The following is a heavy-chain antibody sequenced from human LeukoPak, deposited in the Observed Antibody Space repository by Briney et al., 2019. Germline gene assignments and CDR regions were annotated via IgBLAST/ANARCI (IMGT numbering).Heavy chain of an antibody. CDR1: GFTFSSYA. CDR2: ISGSGGRT. Sequence: GGSLRLSCGASGFTFSSYAMSWVRQAPGKGLEWVSSISGSGGRTHYADSVRGRFTISRDNSKNTLYLQMDSLRAEDTAVYYCATPPTVTRSYWGQGTLVTVSS. D-gene: IGHD4-17*01. V-gene: IGHV3-23*01. J-gene: IGHJ4*02. CDR3: ATPPTVTRSY.